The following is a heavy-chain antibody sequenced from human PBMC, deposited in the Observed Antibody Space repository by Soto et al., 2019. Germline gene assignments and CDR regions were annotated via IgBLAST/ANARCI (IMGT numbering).Heavy chain of an antibody. CDR1: GFTFSNAW. D-gene: IGHD2-21*02. Sequence: EVQLVESGGGLVKPGGSLRLSCAASGFTFSNAWMYWVRQAPGKGLEWVGRIKTKTDDATTDYVAHVKGRFTISRDDSRNTLYLQMNSLETEATAVYYWATVVTTRLNILHQWGQGTRVPVSS. CDR3: ATVVTTRLNILHQ. V-gene: IGHV3-15*01. CDR2: IKTKTDDATT. J-gene: IGHJ1*01.